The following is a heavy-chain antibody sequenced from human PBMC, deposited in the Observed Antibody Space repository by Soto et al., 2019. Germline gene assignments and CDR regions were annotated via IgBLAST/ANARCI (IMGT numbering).Heavy chain of an antibody. CDR3: ARLPYYGSGSYSAPFDY. V-gene: IGHV4-59*08. CDR2: IYYSGST. Sequence: SETLSLTCTISGGSISSYYWSWIRQPPGKGLEWIGYIYYSGSTNYNPSLKSRVTISVDTSKNQFSLKLSSVTAADTAVYYCARLPYYGSGSYSAPFDYWGQGTLVTVSS. J-gene: IGHJ4*02. CDR1: GGSISSYY. D-gene: IGHD3-10*01.